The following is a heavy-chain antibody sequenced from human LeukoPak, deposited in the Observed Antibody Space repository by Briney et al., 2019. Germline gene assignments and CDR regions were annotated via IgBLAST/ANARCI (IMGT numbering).Heavy chain of an antibody. J-gene: IGHJ4*02. CDR3: ARRPSKYYDILTGYYRSEFDY. CDR1: GYTFTSYD. D-gene: IGHD3-9*01. Sequence: GASVKVSCKASGYTFTSYDINWVRQATGQGLEWMGWMNPNSGNTGYAQKFQGRVTMTRNTSISTAYMELSSLRSEDTAVYYCARRPSKYYDILTGYYRSEFDYWGQGTPVTVSS. CDR2: MNPNSGNT. V-gene: IGHV1-8*01.